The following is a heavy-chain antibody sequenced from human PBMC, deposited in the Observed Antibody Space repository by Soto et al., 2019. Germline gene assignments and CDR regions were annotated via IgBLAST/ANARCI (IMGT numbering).Heavy chain of an antibody. CDR3: ERDREGGTEVYGMDV. D-gene: IGHD1-1*01. CDR2: IWYDGSNK. V-gene: IGHV3-33*01. J-gene: IGHJ6*02. Sequence: GFLWLSFAASGFSLSSYGMHWVRQAPGKGLEWVAVIWYDGSNKYYADSVKGRFTISRDNSKNTLYLQMNRLRAEDTAVYYCERDREGGTEVYGMDVWGQGTTVTVSS. CDR1: GFSLSSYG.